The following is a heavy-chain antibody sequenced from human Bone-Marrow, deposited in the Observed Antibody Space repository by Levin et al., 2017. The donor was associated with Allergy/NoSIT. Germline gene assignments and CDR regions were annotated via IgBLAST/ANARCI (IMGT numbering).Heavy chain of an antibody. CDR3: ARLYTSDHFFDY. V-gene: IGHV4-59*01. CDR1: GGSISGYY. D-gene: IGHD6-19*01. Sequence: SETLSLTCTVSGGSISGYYWNWIRQPPGKGLEWIGYVAYSGTTDHNPSLKSRVTISVDTSNNQFSLTLSSVTAADTAVYYCARLYTSDHFFDYWGQGTLVTVSS. CDR2: VAYSGTT. J-gene: IGHJ4*02.